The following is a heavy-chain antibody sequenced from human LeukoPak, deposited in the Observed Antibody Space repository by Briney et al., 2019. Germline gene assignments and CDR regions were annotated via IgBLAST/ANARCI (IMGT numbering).Heavy chain of an antibody. V-gene: IGHV3-69-1*01. J-gene: IGHJ4*02. CDR1: GFTFSTYT. CDR3: AKDARNYYGSGSYYNVEY. CDR2: VSDSSDV. Sequence: GGSLRLSCAASGFTFSTYTMNWVRQAPGKGLEWVSTVSDSSDVHYSDSVKGRFTISRDNSKNTLYLQMNSLRAEDTAVYYCAKDARNYYGSGSYYNVEYWGQGTLVTVSS. D-gene: IGHD3-10*01.